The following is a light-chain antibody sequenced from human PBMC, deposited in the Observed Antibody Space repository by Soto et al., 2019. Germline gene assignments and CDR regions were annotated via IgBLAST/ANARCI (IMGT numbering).Light chain of an antibody. Sequence: QSVLTQPPSASGTPGRRVTISCSGSSSKIGSNTVNWYQQLPGTAHKLLIYSNNQRPSGVPDRFSGSKSGTSASLAISGLQSDDEADYDCAAWDDSLNAYVFGTGTKLTV. CDR2: SNN. CDR1: SSKIGSNT. CDR3: AAWDDSLNAYV. V-gene: IGLV1-44*01. J-gene: IGLJ1*01.